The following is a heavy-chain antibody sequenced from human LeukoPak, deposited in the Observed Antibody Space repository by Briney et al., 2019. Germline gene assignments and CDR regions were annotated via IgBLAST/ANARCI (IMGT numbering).Heavy chain of an antibody. CDR1: GFTFSSYA. CDR3: AKDLQYCSSTSCYSEAAFDI. CDR2: ISGSGGST. J-gene: IGHJ3*02. V-gene: IGHV3-23*01. Sequence: GGSLRLSCAASGFTFSSYAMSWVRQAPGKGLEWVSAISGSGGSTYYADPVKGRFTISRDNSKNTLYLQMNSLRAEDTAVYYCAKDLQYCSSTSCYSEAAFDIWGQGTMVTVSS. D-gene: IGHD2-2*01.